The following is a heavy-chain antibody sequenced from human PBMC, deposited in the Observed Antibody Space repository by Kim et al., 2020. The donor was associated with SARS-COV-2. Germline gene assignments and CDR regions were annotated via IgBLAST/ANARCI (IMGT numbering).Heavy chain of an antibody. Sequence: ASVKVSCKASGYTFTGYYMHWVRQAPGQGLEWMGWINPNSGGTNYAQKFQGWVTMTRDTSISTAYMELSRLRSDDTAVYYCATSTYYYGSGSYYKDAFDIWGQGTMVTVSS. D-gene: IGHD3-10*01. CDR3: ATSTYYYGSGSYYKDAFDI. J-gene: IGHJ3*02. CDR2: INPNSGGT. V-gene: IGHV1-2*04. CDR1: GYTFTGYY.